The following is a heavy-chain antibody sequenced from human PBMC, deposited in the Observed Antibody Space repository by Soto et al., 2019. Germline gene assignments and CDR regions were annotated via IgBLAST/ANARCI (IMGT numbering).Heavy chain of an antibody. D-gene: IGHD2-2*01. V-gene: IGHV6-1*01. CDR2: TYYRSKWYN. CDR1: GDSVSSNSAA. J-gene: IGHJ3*02. CDR3: AWGHCSSTGVCAFDI. Sequence: QVQLQPSGPGLVKPSQTLSLTCAISGDSVSSNSAAWNWIRQSPSRGLEWLGRTYYRSKWYNDSAVSRKSRITINPATSKYQCSLQLSSVTPEDTAVYYCAWGHCSSTGVCAFDIWGQGTMVTVSS.